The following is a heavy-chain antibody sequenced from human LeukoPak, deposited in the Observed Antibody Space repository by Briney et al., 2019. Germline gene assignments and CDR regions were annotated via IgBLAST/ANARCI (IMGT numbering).Heavy chain of an antibody. J-gene: IGHJ6*03. CDR2: ISITGGST. D-gene: IGHD3-9*01. Sequence: GGSLRLSCAASGFTFSNYAMSWVRQAPGKGLEWVSAISITGGSTYYADSVKGRFTISRDNSKNTLYLQMNSLRAEDTAVYYCAKYFPHTPRAYYYMDVWGKGTTVTVSS. CDR3: AKYFPHTPRAYYYMDV. V-gene: IGHV3-23*01. CDR1: GFTFSNYA.